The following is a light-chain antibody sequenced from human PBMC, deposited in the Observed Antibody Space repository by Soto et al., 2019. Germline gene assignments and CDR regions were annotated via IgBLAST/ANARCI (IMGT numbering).Light chain of an antibody. CDR2: GAS. CDR1: QSVSSDY. CDR3: QHYGNTPPSVT. Sequence: EIVLTQSPHTLSLSPGERATLSCRASQSVSSDYLVWYQQKPGQAPRLLIYGASSRATGIPDRFSGSGSGTYFTLTISRLEPEDFAVYYCQHYGNTPPSVTFGPGTKVDIK. V-gene: IGKV3-20*01. J-gene: IGKJ3*01.